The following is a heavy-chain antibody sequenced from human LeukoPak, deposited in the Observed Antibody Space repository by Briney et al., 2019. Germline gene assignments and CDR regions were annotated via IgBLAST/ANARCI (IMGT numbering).Heavy chain of an antibody. CDR1: GGSISSTSYY. CDR2: IYYSWDT. V-gene: IGHV4-39*01. J-gene: IGHJ3*02. CDR3: ARAGLVGATIRFDAFDI. Sequence: PSETLSLTCTVSGGSISSTSYYWGWIRQPRGKGLEWIGSIYYSWDTYYNPSLKSRVTISVDTSKNQFSLKLSSVTAADTAVYYCARAGLVGATIRFDAFDIWGRGTMVTVSS. D-gene: IGHD1-26*01.